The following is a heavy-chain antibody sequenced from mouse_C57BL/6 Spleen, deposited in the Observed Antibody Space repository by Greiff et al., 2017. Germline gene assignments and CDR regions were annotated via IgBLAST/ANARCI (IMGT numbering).Heavy chain of an antibody. CDR1: GYTFTSYW. CDR2: IYPGNSDT. Sequence: VQLQQSGTVLARPGASVKMSCKTSGYTFTSYWMHWVKQRPGQGLEWIGAIYPGNSDTSYNQKFKGKAKLTAVTSASTAYMELSSRTNEDSSVYYGTRGNCGGYFGCWGQGTTLTVSA. J-gene: IGHJ2*01. CDR3: TRGNCGGYFGC. V-gene: IGHV1-5*01.